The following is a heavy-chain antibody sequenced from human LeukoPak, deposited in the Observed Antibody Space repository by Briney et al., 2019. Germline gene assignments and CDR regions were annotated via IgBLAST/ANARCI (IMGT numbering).Heavy chain of an antibody. Sequence: ASVKVSCKASGYTFTSYAMNWVRQAPGQGLEWMGWINTNTGNPTYAQGFTGRFVFSLDTSVSTAYLQISSLKAEDTAVYYCARVPSGSGQLPFNWFDPWGQGTLVTVSS. V-gene: IGHV7-4-1*02. D-gene: IGHD6-19*01. J-gene: IGHJ5*02. CDR2: INTNTGNP. CDR1: GYTFTSYA. CDR3: ARVPSGSGQLPFNWFDP.